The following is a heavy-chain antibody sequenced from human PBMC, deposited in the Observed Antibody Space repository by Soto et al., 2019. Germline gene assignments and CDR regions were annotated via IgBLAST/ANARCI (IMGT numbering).Heavy chain of an antibody. CDR2: IYYSGST. CDR1: GGPISSGDYY. Sequence: PSETLSLTCTVSGGPISSGDYYWSWIRQPPGKGLEWIGYIYYSGSTYYNPSLKSRVTISIDTSKNQFSLKLGSVTAADTAVYYCARADYYGSGSYYGPTLSAFDIWGQGTMVTVSS. D-gene: IGHD3-10*01. V-gene: IGHV4-30-4*02. J-gene: IGHJ3*02. CDR3: ARADYYGSGSYYGPTLSAFDI.